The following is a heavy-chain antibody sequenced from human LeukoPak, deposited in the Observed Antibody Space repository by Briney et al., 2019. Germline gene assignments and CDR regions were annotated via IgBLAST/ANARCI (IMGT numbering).Heavy chain of an antibody. CDR2: INPSVGST. CDR3: AKLVGATKTDFDY. J-gene: IGHJ4*02. V-gene: IGHV1-46*01. CDR1: GYTFTIYF. D-gene: IGHD1-26*01. Sequence: ASVKVSCKASGYTFTIYFMHWVRQAPGQGLEWMGIINPSVGSTSYAQKFQGRVTMTRDTSISTAYMGLSRLRSDDTAVYYCAKLVGATKTDFDYWGQGTLVTVSS.